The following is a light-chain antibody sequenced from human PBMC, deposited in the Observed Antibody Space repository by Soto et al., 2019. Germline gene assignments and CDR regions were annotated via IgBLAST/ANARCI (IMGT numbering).Light chain of an antibody. CDR2: EVS. CDR3: SSYTSSTLEL. CDR1: SSDVGDYNY. J-gene: IGLJ2*01. Sequence: QSALTQPASVSGSPGQSITISCTGSSSDVGDYNYVSWYQQHPGKAPKLIIYEVSNRPSGVSNRFSGSKSGNTASLTISGLQAEDEAGYYCSSYTSSTLELFGGGTKLTVL. V-gene: IGLV2-14*01.